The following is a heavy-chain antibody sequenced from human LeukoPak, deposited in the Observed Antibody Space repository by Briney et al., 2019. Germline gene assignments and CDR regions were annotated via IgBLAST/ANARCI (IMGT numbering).Heavy chain of an antibody. CDR1: GGSISSGGYH. CDR3: ARERGNVRSGSSSWFDP. D-gene: IGHD6-13*01. J-gene: IGHJ5*02. CDR2: VYHSGST. Sequence: TSETLSLTCTVSGGSISSGGYHWSWIRQPPGKGLEWLGCVYHSGSTYYNPSLKSRVTISVDRSKNQFSLKLSSVTAADTAVYYCARERGNVRSGSSSWFDPWAREPWSPSPQ. V-gene: IGHV4-30-2*01.